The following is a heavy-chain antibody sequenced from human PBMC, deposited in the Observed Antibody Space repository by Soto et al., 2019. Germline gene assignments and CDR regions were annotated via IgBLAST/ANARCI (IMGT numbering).Heavy chain of an antibody. CDR3: AKDMRGGSSSSRYYYGLDV. Sequence: EVQLVESGGGLVQPGRSLRLSCAASGFTVDDYAMHWVRQSPEKGLEWVSGISWNSGTIVYADAVKGRFTISRDNAKNSLYLQMNRLRGEDTALYYCAKDMRGGSSSSRYYYGLDVWGQGTTVTVSS. CDR2: ISWNSGTI. D-gene: IGHD6-13*01. J-gene: IGHJ6*02. V-gene: IGHV3-9*01. CDR1: GFTVDDYA.